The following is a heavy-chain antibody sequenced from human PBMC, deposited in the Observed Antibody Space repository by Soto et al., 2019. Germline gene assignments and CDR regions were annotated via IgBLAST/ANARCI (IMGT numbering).Heavy chain of an antibody. Sequence: RGESLKISCKASGYRFSTYWIGWVRQRPGKGPEWMAIIYPGDSDTRENPSFQGQVTISADKSSNTVHLQWRSLKASDPAIYYCARLGGIVDTGTWIQWGQGTPVTVSS. V-gene: IGHV5-51*01. CDR2: IYPGDSDT. J-gene: IGHJ4*02. CDR1: GYRFSTYW. D-gene: IGHD1-26*01. CDR3: ARLGGIVDTGTWIQ.